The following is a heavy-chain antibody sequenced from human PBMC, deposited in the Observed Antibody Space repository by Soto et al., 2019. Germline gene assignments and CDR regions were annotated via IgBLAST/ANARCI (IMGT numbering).Heavy chain of an antibody. CDR1: GGSISSGGYY. V-gene: IGHV4-31*03. J-gene: IGHJ5*02. CDR2: IYYSGST. CDR3: ARAPPGYSSSWYGDWFDP. D-gene: IGHD6-13*01. Sequence: SETLSLTCTVSGGSISSGGYYWSWIRQHPGKGLEWIGYIYYSGSTYYNPSLKSRVTISVDTSKNQFSLKLSSVTAADTAVYYCARAPPGYSSSWYGDWFDPWGQGTLVTVSS.